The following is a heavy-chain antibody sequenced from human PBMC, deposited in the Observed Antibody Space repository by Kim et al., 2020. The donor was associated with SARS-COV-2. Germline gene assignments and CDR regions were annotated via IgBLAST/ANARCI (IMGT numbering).Heavy chain of an antibody. D-gene: IGHD6-13*01. CDR3: ARARVSSSWYVPHYFDY. V-gene: IGHV1-69*01. J-gene: IGHJ4*02. Sequence: FAGRVTITADESTSTAYMELSSLRSEDTAVYYCARARVSSSWYVPHYFDYWGQGTLVTVSS.